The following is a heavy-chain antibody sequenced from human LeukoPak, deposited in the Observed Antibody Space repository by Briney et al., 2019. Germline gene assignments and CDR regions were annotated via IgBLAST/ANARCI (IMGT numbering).Heavy chain of an antibody. Sequence: QPGGSLRLSCAASGFTFSSYEMNWVRQAPGKGLEWVSYISSSGSTIYYADSVKGRFTISRDNAKNSLYLQMNSLRAEDTAVYYCARRRDSSSFDHAFDVWGQGTMVTVSS. CDR2: ISSSGSTI. V-gene: IGHV3-48*03. D-gene: IGHD6-13*01. J-gene: IGHJ3*01. CDR3: ARRRDSSSFDHAFDV. CDR1: GFTFSSYE.